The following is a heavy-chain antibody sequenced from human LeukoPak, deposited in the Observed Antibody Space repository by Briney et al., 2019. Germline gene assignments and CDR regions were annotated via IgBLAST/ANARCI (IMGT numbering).Heavy chain of an antibody. Sequence: GASVKVSCKASGYTFTSYGISWVRQATGQGHEWMGWMDPNSGNTGYAQKFQGRVTMTRNTSISTAYMELSSLRSEDTAVYYCARVFGYYDSSGYPTPYYYYYMDVWGKGTTVTVSS. CDR1: GYTFTSYG. V-gene: IGHV1-8*02. CDR2: MDPNSGNT. CDR3: ARVFGYYDSSGYPTPYYYYYMDV. D-gene: IGHD3-22*01. J-gene: IGHJ6*03.